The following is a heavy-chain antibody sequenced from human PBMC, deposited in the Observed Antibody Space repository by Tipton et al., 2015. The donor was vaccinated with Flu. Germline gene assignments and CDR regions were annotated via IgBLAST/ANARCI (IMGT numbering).Heavy chain of an antibody. Sequence: GSLRLSCATSGFTFSAYWMHLVRQAPGKGLVWVSRITSDGTSTSYADSVKGRFTISRDNAKNTLYLQMNSLRAEDTAVYYCARISGYDRFDSWGQGTLVTVPS. CDR3: ARISGYDRFDS. D-gene: IGHD5-12*01. CDR2: ITSDGTST. J-gene: IGHJ4*02. V-gene: IGHV3-74*01. CDR1: GFTFSAYW.